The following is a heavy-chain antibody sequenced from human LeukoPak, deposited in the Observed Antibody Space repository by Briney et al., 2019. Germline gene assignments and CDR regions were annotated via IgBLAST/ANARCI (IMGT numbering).Heavy chain of an antibody. CDR3: GATYYYDSSGYPDY. Sequence: ASVKVSCKASGGTFSSYAISWVRQAPGQGLEWMGRIIPIFGTANYAQKFQGRVTITTDESTSTAYMELSSLRSEDTAVYYCGATYYYDSSGYPDYWGQGTLVTVSS. CDR1: GGTFSSYA. J-gene: IGHJ4*02. CDR2: IIPIFGTA. V-gene: IGHV1-69*05. D-gene: IGHD3-22*01.